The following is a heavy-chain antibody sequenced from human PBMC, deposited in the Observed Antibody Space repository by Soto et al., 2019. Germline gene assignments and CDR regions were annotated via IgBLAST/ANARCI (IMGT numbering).Heavy chain of an antibody. V-gene: IGHV4-59*01. CDR2: IYYSGST. Sequence: TSETLSLTCTVSGGSISSYYWSWIRQPPGKGLEWIGYIYYSGSTNYNPSLKSRVTISVDTSKNQFSLKLSSVTAADTAVYYCARAPYSSGWYGYNWFDPWGQGTLVTVSS. CDR3: ARAPYSSGWYGYNWFDP. CDR1: GGSISSYY. J-gene: IGHJ5*02. D-gene: IGHD6-19*01.